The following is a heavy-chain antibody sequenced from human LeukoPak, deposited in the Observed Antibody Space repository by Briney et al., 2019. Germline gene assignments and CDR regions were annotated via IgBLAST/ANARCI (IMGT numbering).Heavy chain of an antibody. V-gene: IGHV3-21*01. CDR3: ARDNKNFGIAVAGS. J-gene: IGHJ5*02. CDR2: ISSSSSYI. Sequence: GGSLRLSCAASGFTFSSYSMNWVRQAPGKGLEWVSSISSSSSYIYYADSVKGGFTISRDNAKNSLYLQMNSLRAEDTAVYYCARDNKNFGIAVAGSWGQGTLVTVSS. D-gene: IGHD6-19*01. CDR1: GFTFSSYS.